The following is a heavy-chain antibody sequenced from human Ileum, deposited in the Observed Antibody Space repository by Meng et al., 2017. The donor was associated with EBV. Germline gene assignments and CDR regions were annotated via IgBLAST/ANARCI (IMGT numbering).Heavy chain of an antibody. CDR1: GFVFSDYT. V-gene: IGHV3-21*02. J-gene: IGHJ4*02. CDR3: AKDEAIGF. Sequence: VPLAESGRLLFHLGVPLRLPCAASGFVFSDYTMNWVRQAPGKGLEWVSSISSRSNYIHYADSVRGRFTISRDNGENALFLQMDSLRDEDTAVYYCAKDEAIGFWGQGTLVTVSS. CDR2: ISSRSNYI.